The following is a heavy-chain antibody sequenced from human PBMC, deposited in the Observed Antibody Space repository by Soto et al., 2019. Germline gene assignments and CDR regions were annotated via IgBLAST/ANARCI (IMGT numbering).Heavy chain of an antibody. Sequence: QVHLKESGPGLVKPSGTLSLTCAVSGGSISSTNWWSWVRQPPGKGLEWIGEIYHNGTTNYNPSPNSRFTISVDRPNSLFSLQLYPVTAAEPAMYFWARDRSDPLCTSRACYPVNSFDYWGQGTLVTVSS. V-gene: IGHV4-4*02. CDR1: GGSISSTNW. J-gene: IGHJ4*02. CDR3: ARDRSDPLCTSRACYPVNSFDY. CDR2: IYHNGTT. D-gene: IGHD2-8*01.